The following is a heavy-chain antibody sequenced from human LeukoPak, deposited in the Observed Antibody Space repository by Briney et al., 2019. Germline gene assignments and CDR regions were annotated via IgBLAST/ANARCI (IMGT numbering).Heavy chain of an antibody. V-gene: IGHV3-66*01. CDR2: IYSGGST. J-gene: IGHJ4*02. D-gene: IGHD1-26*01. CDR1: GFTVSSNY. Sequence: GGSLRLSCAASGFTVSSNYMSWVRQAPGKGLEGVSVIYSGGSTYYADPVTGRFTISRDNAKNSLYLQINSLRAEDTALYISARGPYSGSYYPCNSWGQGNLVTASS. CDR3: ARGPYSGSYYPCNS.